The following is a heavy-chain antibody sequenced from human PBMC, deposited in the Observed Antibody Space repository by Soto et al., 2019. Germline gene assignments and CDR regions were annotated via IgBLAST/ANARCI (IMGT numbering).Heavy chain of an antibody. CDR2: VYYTGRT. Sequence: PSETLSLTCTVSGGVVNSYIYYWSWIRQPPGRGLEWIGYVYYTGRTNYNPSLKSRVTMSIDASRNQFSLKLSSVTAADTAVYYCAREFSNSPEAFDSWGQGSLVTVSS. J-gene: IGHJ4*02. V-gene: IGHV4-61*01. CDR3: AREFSNSPEAFDS. D-gene: IGHD6-6*01. CDR1: GGVVNSYIYY.